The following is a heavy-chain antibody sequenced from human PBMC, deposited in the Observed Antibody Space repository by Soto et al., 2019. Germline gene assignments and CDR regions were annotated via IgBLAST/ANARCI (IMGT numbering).Heavy chain of an antibody. V-gene: IGHV3-66*01. Sequence: EVQLVESGGGLVQPGGSLRLSCAASGFTVSSNYMSWVRQAPGKGLEWVSVIYVGGSTFYADSVKGRFTISRDNSKNTLYLQMNSLRAEDTAVYYCARNGDSSDYRGWFDPWGQGTLVTVSS. CDR1: GFTVSSNY. CDR2: IYVGGST. CDR3: ARNGDSSDYRGWFDP. D-gene: IGHD3-22*01. J-gene: IGHJ5*02.